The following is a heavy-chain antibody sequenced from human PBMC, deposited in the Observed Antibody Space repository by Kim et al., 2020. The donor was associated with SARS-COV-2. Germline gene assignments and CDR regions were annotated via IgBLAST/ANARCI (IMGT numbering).Heavy chain of an antibody. Sequence: ASVKVSCKTSGYTFTDYYIQWVRQAPGQGLEWMGRLDPRTGGTNYAQKFRGRVTMTRDTSITTAYMEVSGLKSDDEALYYCARDKDVSADSWGQGTLVT. V-gene: IGHV1-2*06. CDR3: ARDKDVSADS. CDR2: LDPRTGGT. D-gene: IGHD6-25*01. J-gene: IGHJ4*02. CDR1: GYTFTDYY.